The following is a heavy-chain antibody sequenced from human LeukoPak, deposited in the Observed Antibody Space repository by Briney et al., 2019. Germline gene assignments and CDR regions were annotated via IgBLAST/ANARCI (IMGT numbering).Heavy chain of an antibody. Sequence: PGGSLRLSCAASGFTFGDYAMHWVRQAPGKGLEWVSGISWNSGSIGYADSVKGRFTISRDNAKNSLYLQMNSLRAEDTALYYCAKGFGYRGYLRNWFDPWGQGTLVTVSS. J-gene: IGHJ5*02. V-gene: IGHV3-9*01. CDR2: ISWNSGSI. CDR1: GFTFGDYA. D-gene: IGHD5-12*01. CDR3: AKGFGYRGYLRNWFDP.